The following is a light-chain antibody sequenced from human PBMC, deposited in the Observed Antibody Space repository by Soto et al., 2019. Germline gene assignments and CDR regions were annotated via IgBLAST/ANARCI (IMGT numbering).Light chain of an antibody. CDR3: QHLHSFPLT. V-gene: IGKV1-9*01. CDR1: QDIIDN. CDR2: DAD. J-gene: IGKJ4*01. Sequence: DIQLTQFPSFVSASVGDRVAITCRASQDIIDNLVWYQQKPGKAPHLLIFDADRLRTGVPSRFSGSGSGTEFTLTISSLQPEDVATYSCQHLHSFPLTFGGGTKVEIK.